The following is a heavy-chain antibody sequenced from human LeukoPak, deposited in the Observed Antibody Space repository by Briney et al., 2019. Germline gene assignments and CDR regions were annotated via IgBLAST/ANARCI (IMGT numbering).Heavy chain of an antibody. V-gene: IGHV3-23*01. J-gene: IGHJ4*02. CDR2: ISDSGGST. CDR3: AKRGVVIRVVLVGFHKEAYYFES. CDR1: GITLSNYG. Sequence: GGSLRLSCAVSGITLSNYGMSWVRQAPGKGLEWVAGISDSGGSTKYADSVKGRFTISRDNPKNTLFLQMNSLRAEDTAVYFCAKRGVVIRVVLVGFHKEAYYFESWGQGALVTVSS. D-gene: IGHD3/OR15-3a*01.